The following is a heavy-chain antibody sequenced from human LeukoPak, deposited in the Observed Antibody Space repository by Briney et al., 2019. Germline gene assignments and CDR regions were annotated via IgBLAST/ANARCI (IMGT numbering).Heavy chain of an antibody. CDR3: ARGRGSPPRYYYYYMDV. CDR1: GGSFSGYY. Sequence: SETLSLTCAVYGGSFSGYYWSWIRQPPGKGLEWIGEINHSGSTNFNPSLKSRVTISVDTSKNQFSLKLSSVTAADTAVYYCARGRGSPPRYYYYYMDVWGKGTTVTVSS. D-gene: IGHD1-26*01. J-gene: IGHJ6*03. V-gene: IGHV4-34*01. CDR2: INHSGST.